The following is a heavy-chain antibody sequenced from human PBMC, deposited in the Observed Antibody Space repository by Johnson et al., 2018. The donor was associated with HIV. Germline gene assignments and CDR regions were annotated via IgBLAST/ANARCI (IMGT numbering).Heavy chain of an antibody. Sequence: QVQLVESGGGVVRPGGSLRLSCAASGFTFSSYAMHWVRQAPGKGLEWVAVISYDGSNKYYADSVKGRFTISRDNSKNTLYLQMNSLRAEDTAVYFCARDLPYYYGTGWDAFDIWGQGTMVTVSS. CDR3: ARDLPYYYGTGWDAFDI. CDR1: GFTFSSYA. J-gene: IGHJ3*02. CDR2: ISYDGSNK. D-gene: IGHD3-10*01. V-gene: IGHV3-30-3*01.